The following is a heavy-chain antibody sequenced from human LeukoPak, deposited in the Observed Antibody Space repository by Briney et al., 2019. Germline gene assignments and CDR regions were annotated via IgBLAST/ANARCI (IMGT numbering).Heavy chain of an antibody. V-gene: IGHV3-11*01. CDR1: GFPFSDYY. D-gene: IGHD2-15*01. J-gene: IGHJ3*02. CDR2: ISSSGDTI. CDR3: TRLAGGDAFDI. Sequence: GGSLRLSCAASGFPFSDYYMSWIRQAPGRGLEWVSYISSSGDTIYYADSVKGRFTISRDNAKNSVHLQMNSLRAEDTAVYYCTRLAGGDAFDIWGPGTMVTVSS.